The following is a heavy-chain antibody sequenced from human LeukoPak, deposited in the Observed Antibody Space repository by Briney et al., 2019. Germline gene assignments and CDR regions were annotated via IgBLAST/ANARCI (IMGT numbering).Heavy chain of an antibody. V-gene: IGHV3-23*01. CDR2: SGSGGST. J-gene: IGHJ4*02. Sequence: GGSLRLSCAASRFTFSSYAMSWVCQAPGKGLEWVSGSGSGGSTHYADSVKGRFTISRDNSKNTLYLQMNSLRAEDTAVYYCAKDFWSGYYPTYWGQGTLVTVSS. D-gene: IGHD3-3*01. CDR1: RFTFSSYA. CDR3: AKDFWSGYYPTY.